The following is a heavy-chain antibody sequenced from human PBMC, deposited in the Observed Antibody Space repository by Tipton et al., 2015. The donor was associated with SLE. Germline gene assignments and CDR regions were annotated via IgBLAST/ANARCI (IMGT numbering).Heavy chain of an antibody. CDR2: IYTSGRT. CDR3: ARDRGYCSGGSCLGLDY. J-gene: IGHJ4*02. CDR1: GGSISTYY. V-gene: IGHV4-4*07. Sequence: LRLSCTVSGGSISTYYWSWIRQPAGKGLEWIGRIYTSGRTNYNRSLKSRVTMSVDTSKNQFSLKLTSVTAADTAVYYCARDRGYCSGGSCLGLDYWGQGTLVTVSS. D-gene: IGHD2-15*01.